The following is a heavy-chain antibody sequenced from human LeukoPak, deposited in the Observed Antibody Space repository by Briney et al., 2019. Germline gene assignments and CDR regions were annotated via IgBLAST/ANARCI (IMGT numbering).Heavy chain of an antibody. CDR2: ISTDGSSS. V-gene: IGHV3-74*01. CDR1: GFTFSRYW. CDR3: ASYLTSIPTGMDV. Sequence: GGSLRLSCAASGFTFSRYWMHWLRQGPGKGLVWVSRISTDGSSSTYADSVKGRFTISRDNGKNTLYLQMNSLRAEDTAVYYCASYLTSIPTGMDVWGQGTTVIVSS. J-gene: IGHJ6*02. D-gene: IGHD2/OR15-2a*01.